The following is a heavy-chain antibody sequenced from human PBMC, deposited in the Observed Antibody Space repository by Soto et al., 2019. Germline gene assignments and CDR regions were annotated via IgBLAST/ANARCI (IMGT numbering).Heavy chain of an antibody. Sequence: GESRKISFQGSGYSFTSYWIGLVRQMPGKGLEWMGIIYPGDSDTRYSPSFQGQVTISADKSISTAYLQWSSLKASDTAMYYCARQYYYGSGSSYYYYYGMDVWGQGTTVTVSS. D-gene: IGHD3-10*01. CDR1: GYSFTSYW. V-gene: IGHV5-51*01. CDR3: ARQYYYGSGSSYYYYYGMDV. CDR2: IYPGDSDT. J-gene: IGHJ6*02.